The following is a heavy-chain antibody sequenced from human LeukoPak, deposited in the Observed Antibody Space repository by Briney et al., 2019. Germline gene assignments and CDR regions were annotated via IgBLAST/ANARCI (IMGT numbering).Heavy chain of an antibody. CDR2: ISSSSSYI. D-gene: IGHD6-13*01. V-gene: IGHV3-21*01. CDR1: EFTFSSYS. CDR3: ARDSAAGLDY. J-gene: IGHJ4*02. Sequence: NPGGSLRLSCAASEFTFSSYSMNWVRQAPGKGLEWVSSISSSSSYIYYADSVKGRFTISRDNAKNSLYLQMNSLRAEDTAVYYCARDSAAGLDYWGQGTLVTVSS.